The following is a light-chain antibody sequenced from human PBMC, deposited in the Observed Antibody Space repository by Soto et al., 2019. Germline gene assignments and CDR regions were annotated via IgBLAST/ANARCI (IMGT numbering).Light chain of an antibody. J-gene: IGKJ5*01. CDR1: QRVSRY. CDR2: HAS. Sequence: EIVMTQSPATLSVSPGERVTLSCRASQRVSRYLAWYQQKPGQAPSLLIYHASIRATDIPARFSGSGSGTEFTLTISSLESEDVALPYCQQYNNRPPLTFGQGTRLEI. V-gene: IGKV3-15*01. CDR3: QQYNNRPPLT.